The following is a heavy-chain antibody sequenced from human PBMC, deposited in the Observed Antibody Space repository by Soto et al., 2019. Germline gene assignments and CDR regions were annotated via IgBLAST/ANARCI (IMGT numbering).Heavy chain of an antibody. CDR2: ISYDGSNK. CDR3: AKGKPTTLYYFDY. J-gene: IGHJ4*02. D-gene: IGHD1-1*01. V-gene: IGHV3-30*18. Sequence: GGSLRLSCAASGFTFSSYGMHWVRQAPGKGLEWVAVISYDGSNKYYADSVKGRFTISRDNSKNTLYLQMNSLRAEDTAVYYCAKGKPTTLYYFDYWGQGTLVTVS. CDR1: GFTFSSYG.